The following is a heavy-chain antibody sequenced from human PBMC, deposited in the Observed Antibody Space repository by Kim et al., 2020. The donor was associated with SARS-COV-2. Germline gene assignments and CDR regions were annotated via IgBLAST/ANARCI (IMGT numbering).Heavy chain of an antibody. CDR1: GFTFSSYW. J-gene: IGHJ6*03. D-gene: IGHD3-10*01. CDR2: IKQDGSEK. V-gene: IGHV3-7*01. Sequence: GGSLRLSCAASGFTFSSYWMSWVRQAPGKGLEWVANIKQDGSEKYYVDSVKGRFTISRDNAKNSLYLQMNSLRAEDTAVYYCARGGKSWGLIRGPDRYYYYMDVWGKGTTVTVSS. CDR3: ARGGKSWGLIRGPDRYYYYMDV.